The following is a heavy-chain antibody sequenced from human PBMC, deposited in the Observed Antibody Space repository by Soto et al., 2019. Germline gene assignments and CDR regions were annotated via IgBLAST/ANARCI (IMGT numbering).Heavy chain of an antibody. Sequence: ASVKVSCKVSGYTLTELSMHWVRQAPGKGLEWMGGFDPEDGETIYAQKFQGRVTMTEDTSTDTAYMELSSLRSEDTAVYYCATAGSEWELPTSLYYYYGMDVWGQGTTVTSP. CDR2: FDPEDGET. CDR1: GYTLTELS. J-gene: IGHJ6*02. V-gene: IGHV1-24*01. D-gene: IGHD1-26*01. CDR3: ATAGSEWELPTSLYYYYGMDV.